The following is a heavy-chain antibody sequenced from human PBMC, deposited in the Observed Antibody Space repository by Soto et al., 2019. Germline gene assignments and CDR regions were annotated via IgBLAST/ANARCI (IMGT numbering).Heavy chain of an antibody. CDR1: GFTFSSYA. CDR2: ISVSGDRT. V-gene: IGHV3-23*01. Sequence: PGGSLRLSCAASGFTFSSYAMCWVRQAPGKGLEWVSSISVSGDRTFYADSVKGRFTISRDRSKNTLYLQMSSLRAEDTALYYCAKNQERELPRVIDFWGQGTLVTVYS. CDR3: AKNQERELPRVIDF. D-gene: IGHD1-7*01. J-gene: IGHJ4*02.